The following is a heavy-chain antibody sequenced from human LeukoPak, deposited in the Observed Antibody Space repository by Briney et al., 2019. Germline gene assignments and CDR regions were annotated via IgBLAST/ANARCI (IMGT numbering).Heavy chain of an antibody. V-gene: IGHV3-21*01. CDR2: ISSSSSYI. CDR1: GFTFSSYS. Sequence: GGSLRLSCAASGFTFSSYSMNWVRQAPGKGLEWVSSISSSSSYIYYADSVKGRFTISRDNAKNSLYLQMNSLRAEDTAVYYCARDPAEEWYFDLWGRGTLVTVSS. CDR3: ARDPAEEWYFDL. J-gene: IGHJ2*01.